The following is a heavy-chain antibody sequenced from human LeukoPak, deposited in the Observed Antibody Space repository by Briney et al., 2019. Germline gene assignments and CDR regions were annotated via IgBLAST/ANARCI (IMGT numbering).Heavy chain of an antibody. D-gene: IGHD3-3*01. CDR2: INHSGST. J-gene: IGHJ5*02. CDR1: GGSFSGYY. Sequence: SETLSLTCAVCGGSFSGYYWSWIRQPPGKGLEWIGEINHSGSTNYNPSLKSRVTISVDTSKNQFSLKLSSVTAAGTAVYYCARASYYDFWSGYVPRPNWFDPWGQGTLVTVSS. CDR3: ARASYYDFWSGYVPRPNWFDP. V-gene: IGHV4-34*01.